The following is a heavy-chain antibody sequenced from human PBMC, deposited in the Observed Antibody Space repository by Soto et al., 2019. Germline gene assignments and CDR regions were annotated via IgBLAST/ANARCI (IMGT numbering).Heavy chain of an antibody. D-gene: IGHD3-22*01. CDR1: CYTFTSSG. CDR2: ISAYNGNT. CDR3: ARDRGTMIVVDIWANVLGGMGV. V-gene: IGHV1-18*01. Sequence: ASGKVSCKASCYTFTSSGSSWVRQAPGQGLEWMGWISAYNGNTNYAQKLQGRVTMTTDTSTSTAYMELRSLRSDDTAVYYCARDRGTMIVVDIWANVLGGMGVWG. J-gene: IGHJ6*02.